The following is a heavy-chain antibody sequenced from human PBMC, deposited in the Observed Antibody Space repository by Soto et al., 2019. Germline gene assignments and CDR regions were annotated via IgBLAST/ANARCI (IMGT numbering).Heavy chain of an antibody. CDR3: AKLIWNLAX. CDR2: ISGSGGST. D-gene: IGHD1-1*01. V-gene: IGHV3-23*01. J-gene: IGHJ4*02. Sequence: GGSLRLSFAASGFTFSSYAMSWVRQAPGKGLEWVSSISGSGGSTYYAYSVKVRLTISIDNSKNTLYLQMNSLRAEDTAVYYCAKLIWNLAXWGQGTLVTVSX. CDR1: GFTFSSYA.